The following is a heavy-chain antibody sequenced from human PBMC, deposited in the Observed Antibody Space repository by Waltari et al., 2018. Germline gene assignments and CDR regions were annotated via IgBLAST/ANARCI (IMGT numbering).Heavy chain of an antibody. CDR2: SNHSGST. CDR3: ARGRARQWLDY. V-gene: IGHV4-34*01. CDR1: GGSFSGYY. J-gene: IGHJ4*02. Sequence: QVQLQQWGAGLLKPSETLSLTCAVYGGSFSGYYWSWIRQPPGKGLEWNGESNHSGSTNYNPSLKSRGTISGDTSKNQVSLKLSSVTAADTAVYYCARGRARQWLDYWGQGTLVTVSS. D-gene: IGHD6-19*01.